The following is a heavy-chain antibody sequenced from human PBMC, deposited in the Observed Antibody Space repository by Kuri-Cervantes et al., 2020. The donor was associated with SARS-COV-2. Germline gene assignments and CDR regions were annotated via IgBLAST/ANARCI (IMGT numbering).Heavy chain of an antibody. CDR2: ISGYNGNT. CDR3: GKAGGNSENFIDN. D-gene: IGHD4-23*01. J-gene: IGHJ4*02. Sequence: ASVKVSCKTSGYTFTDYGPTWVRQAPGQGLEWMGWISGYNGNTNYAQKFQGRVTMTTDTSTSTAYMELRSLRSDDTAVYYCGKAGGNSENFIDNWGQGTLVTVS. CDR1: GYTFTDYG. V-gene: IGHV1-18*01.